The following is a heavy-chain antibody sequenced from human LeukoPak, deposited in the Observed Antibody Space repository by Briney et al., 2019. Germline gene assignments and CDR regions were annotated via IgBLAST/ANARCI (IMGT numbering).Heavy chain of an antibody. CDR1: GFTFSSYA. Sequence: PGGSLRLSCAASGFTFSSYAMHWVRQAPGKGLEWVAVISYDGSNKYYADSVKGRFTISRDNSKNTLYLQMNSLRAEDTAVYYCARGPYYYDSSGYPYYFDYWGQGTLVTVSS. V-gene: IGHV3-30-3*01. CDR3: ARGPYYYDSSGYPYYFDY. J-gene: IGHJ4*02. D-gene: IGHD3-22*01. CDR2: ISYDGSNK.